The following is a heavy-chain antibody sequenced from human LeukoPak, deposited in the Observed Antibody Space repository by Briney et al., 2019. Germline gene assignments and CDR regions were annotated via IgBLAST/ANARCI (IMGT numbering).Heavy chain of an antibody. V-gene: IGHV1-2*02. J-gene: IGHJ3*02. Sequence: ASVKVSCKASGYTFTGYYMHWARQAPGQGLEWMGWINPNSGDTKYAQKFQGRVTMTRDTSISTAYMELTRLRSDDSAVYYCARGETEETGTRPDAFDIWGQGTMVTVSS. D-gene: IGHD6-13*01. CDR2: INPNSGDT. CDR3: ARGETEETGTRPDAFDI. CDR1: GYTFTGYY.